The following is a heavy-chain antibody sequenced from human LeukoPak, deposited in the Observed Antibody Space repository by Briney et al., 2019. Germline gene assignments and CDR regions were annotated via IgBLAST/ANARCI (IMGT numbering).Heavy chain of an antibody. D-gene: IGHD6-19*01. J-gene: IGHJ4*02. CDR3: AKGMGIAVAGTLGIFDY. CDR2: ISGSGGST. V-gene: IGHV3-23*01. Sequence: GGSLRLSCAASGFTFSSYAMSWVRQAPGMGLEWVSAISGSGGSTHYADSVKGRFTISRDNSKNTLYLQMNSLRAEDTAVYYCAKGMGIAVAGTLGIFDYWGQGTLVTVSS. CDR1: GFTFSSYA.